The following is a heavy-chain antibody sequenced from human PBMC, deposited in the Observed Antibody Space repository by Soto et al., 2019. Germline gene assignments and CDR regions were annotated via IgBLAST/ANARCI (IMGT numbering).Heavy chain of an antibody. Sequence: EVQLVESGGGLIQPGGSLRLSCAASGFTVSINYMSWVRQAAGKGLEWVSVIYSGGNTYYADSVKGRFTISRDNSKNTLYLQMNSLRVEDTAVYYRASLSQQLVSDYWRQGTLVTVSS. CDR3: ASLSQQLVSDY. V-gene: IGHV3-53*01. D-gene: IGHD6-13*01. CDR1: GFTVSINY. J-gene: IGHJ4*02. CDR2: IYSGGNT.